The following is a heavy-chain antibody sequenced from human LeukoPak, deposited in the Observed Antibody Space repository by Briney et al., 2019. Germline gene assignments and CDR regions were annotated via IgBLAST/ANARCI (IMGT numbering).Heavy chain of an antibody. V-gene: IGHV1-69*13. CDR3: ARGVRSLRRDYYYYYGMDV. CDR1: GGTFSSYA. CDR2: IIPIFGTA. D-gene: IGHD4-17*01. Sequence: SVKVSCKASGGTFSSYAISWVRQAPGQGLEWMGGIIPIFGTANYAQKFQGRVTIAADESTSTAYMELSSLRSEDTAVYYCARGVRSLRRDYYYYYGMDVWGQGTTVTVSS. J-gene: IGHJ6*02.